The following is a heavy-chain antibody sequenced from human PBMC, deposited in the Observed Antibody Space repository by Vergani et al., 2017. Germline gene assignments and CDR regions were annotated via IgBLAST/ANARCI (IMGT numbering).Heavy chain of an antibody. CDR3: ARGDYGILTGYRY. CDR1: GYTFSNYY. J-gene: IGHJ4*02. V-gene: IGHV1-46*03. Sequence: QVQVVQSGAEVKKSGASVKVSCKTSGYTFSNYYMHLVRQAPGQGLELMGIINPSGGHTNYAQKFQGRVTMTRDTSTSTVYMELSSLRSEDTAIYYWARGDYGILTGYRYWGQGTLVTVSA. D-gene: IGHD3-9*01. CDR2: INPSGGHT.